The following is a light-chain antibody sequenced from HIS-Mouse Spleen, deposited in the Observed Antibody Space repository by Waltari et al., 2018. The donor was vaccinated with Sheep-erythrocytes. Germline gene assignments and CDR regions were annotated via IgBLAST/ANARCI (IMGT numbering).Light chain of an antibody. V-gene: IGLV2-11*01. CDR1: SRDVGGYNY. CDR2: DVS. J-gene: IGLJ2*01. Sequence: QSALTQPRSVSGSPGQSVTISCPGTSRDVGGYNYVPWYQQHPGKAPKLMIYDVSKRPSGVPDRFSGSKSGNTASLTISGLQAEDEADYYCCSYAGSYTVVFGGGTKLTVL. CDR3: CSYAGSYTVV.